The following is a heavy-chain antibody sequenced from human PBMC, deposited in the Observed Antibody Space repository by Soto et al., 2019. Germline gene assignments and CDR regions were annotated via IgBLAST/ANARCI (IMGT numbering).Heavy chain of an antibody. D-gene: IGHD3-22*01. CDR2: IYYSGST. Sequence: PSEILSLTCTVSGGSISSGGYYWSWIRQHPGKGLEWIGYIYYSGSTYYNPSLKSRVTISVDTSKNQFSLKLSSVTAADTAVYYCARTSTTMIVVDYWGQGTLVTVSS. J-gene: IGHJ4*02. V-gene: IGHV4-31*03. CDR1: GGSISSGGYY. CDR3: ARTSTTMIVVDY.